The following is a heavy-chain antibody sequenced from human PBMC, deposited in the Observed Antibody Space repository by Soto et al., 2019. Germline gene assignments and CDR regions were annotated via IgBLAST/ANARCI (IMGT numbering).Heavy chain of an antibody. CDR2: IYYSGST. CDR3: ARHYKKQWLVGGWFDP. V-gene: IGHV4-39*01. J-gene: IGHJ5*02. D-gene: IGHD6-19*01. CDR1: GGSISSSSYY. Sequence: SDTMSLTCTVFGGSISSSSYYRGCIRRPPGKGLEWIGSIYYSGSTYYNPSLKSRVTISVDTSKNQFSLKLSSVTAADTAVYYCARHYKKQWLVGGWFDPWGQGTLVTVSS.